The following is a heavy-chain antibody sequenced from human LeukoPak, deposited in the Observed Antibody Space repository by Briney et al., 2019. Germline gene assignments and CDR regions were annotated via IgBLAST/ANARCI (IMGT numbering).Heavy chain of an antibody. CDR3: ARHGVAARVFSRFDL. CDR2: TYHSGST. V-gene: IGHV4-38-2*01. D-gene: IGHD6-6*01. CDR1: GYSISSGYY. J-gene: IGHJ5*02. Sequence: SETLSLTCAVSGYSISSGYYWGWTRHPPRKGLEGIGSTYHSGSTYYNPSLKSRVSVSVDTSKNQCSLKLSSVTAADTAVYYCARHGVAARVFSRFDLWGQGTLVTVSS.